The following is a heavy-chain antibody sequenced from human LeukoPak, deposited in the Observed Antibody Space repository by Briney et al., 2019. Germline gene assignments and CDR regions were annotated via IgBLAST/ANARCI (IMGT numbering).Heavy chain of an antibody. V-gene: IGHV4-39*01. D-gene: IGHD3-10*01. CDR2: IYYSVST. J-gene: IGHJ4*02. Sequence: SETLSLTCTVSGGSISSSRYFWGWIRQPPGKGLEWIGSIYYSVSTYYNPSLKSRVTISVDTSKNQFSLKLTSVTASDTAVYYCARHRFGGFYYFDYWGQGTLVTVSS. CDR1: GGSISSSRYF. CDR3: ARHRFGGFYYFDY.